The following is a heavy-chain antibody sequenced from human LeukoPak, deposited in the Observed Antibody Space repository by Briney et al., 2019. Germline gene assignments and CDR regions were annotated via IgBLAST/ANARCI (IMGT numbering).Heavy chain of an antibody. CDR1: GGSISGAY. CDR3: ARRTASAYALDS. CDR2: IYSSGIT. J-gene: IGHJ4*02. D-gene: IGHD3-16*01. Sequence: SETLSLTCTVSGGSISGAYWSWIRQPPGKGLEWIGYIYSSGITNYNPSLKSRVTMSVDTSKNQFSLNLSSVTAADTAVYYCARRTASAYALDSWGQGTLVTVSS. V-gene: IGHV4-4*09.